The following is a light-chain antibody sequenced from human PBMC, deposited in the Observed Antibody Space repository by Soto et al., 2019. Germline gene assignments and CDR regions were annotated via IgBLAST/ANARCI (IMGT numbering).Light chain of an antibody. CDR2: DVS. V-gene: IGLV2-14*03. J-gene: IGLJ3*02. CDR3: TSYTSSNSLVV. CDR1: SSDVGAYDY. Sequence: QSALTQPASVSESPGQSITISCTGTSSDVGAYDYVSWYQQHPGKAPKLMIYDVSNRPSGVSNRFSGSKSGNTASLTISGIHAEDEAHYYCTSYTSSNSLVVFGGGTKLTVL.